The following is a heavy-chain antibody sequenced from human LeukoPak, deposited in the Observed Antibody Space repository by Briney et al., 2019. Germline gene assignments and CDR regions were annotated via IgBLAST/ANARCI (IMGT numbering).Heavy chain of an antibody. D-gene: IGHD6-19*01. V-gene: IGHV5-51*01. Sequence: GESLKISCKTSGYNFTTYWIGWVRQMPGKGLEWMGIIYPGDSDTRYSPSFQGQVTISADKSISTAYLQWSSLKASDTAMYYCARRARSYSSGRNHEIDYWGQGTLVTVSS. CDR2: IYPGDSDT. CDR1: GYNFTTYW. J-gene: IGHJ4*02. CDR3: ARRARSYSSGRNHEIDY.